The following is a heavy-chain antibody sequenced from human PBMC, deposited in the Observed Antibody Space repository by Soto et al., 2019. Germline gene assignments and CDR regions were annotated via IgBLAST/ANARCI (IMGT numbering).Heavy chain of an antibody. CDR1: GFTFDDYT. D-gene: IGHD3-10*01. CDR3: AKDIGLGGFLEFPYYYYGMDI. V-gene: IGHV3-43*01. Sequence: GSLRLSCAASGFTFDDYTMHWVRQAPGKGLEWVSLISWDGGSTYYADSVKGRFTISRDNSKNSLYLQMNSLRTEDTALYYCAKDIGLGGFLEFPYYYYGMDIWGQGTTVTVSS. J-gene: IGHJ6*02. CDR2: ISWDGGST.